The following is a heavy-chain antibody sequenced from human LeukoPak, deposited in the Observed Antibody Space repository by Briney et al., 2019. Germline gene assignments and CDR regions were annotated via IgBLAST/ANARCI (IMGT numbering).Heavy chain of an antibody. CDR1: GFTFSSYW. Sequence: PGGSLRLSCAASGFTFSSYWMSWVRQAPGKGLEWVANIKQDGSEKYYVDSVKGRFTISRDNSKNTLYLQMNSLRAEDTAVYYCAKDAAAGTRPYYSDYWGQGTLVTVSS. CDR3: AKDAAAGTRPYYSDY. D-gene: IGHD6-13*01. J-gene: IGHJ4*02. CDR2: IKQDGSEK. V-gene: IGHV3-7*01.